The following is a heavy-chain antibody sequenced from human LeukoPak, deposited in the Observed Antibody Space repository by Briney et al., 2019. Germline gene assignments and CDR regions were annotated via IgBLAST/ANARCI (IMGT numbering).Heavy chain of an antibody. D-gene: IGHD1-14*01. CDR1: GFTFSSYS. J-gene: IGHJ4*02. CDR3: ARRREQVSFISRRKDQSFDY. V-gene: IGHV3-21*01. CDR2: ISSSSSNI. Sequence: PGGSLRLSCAASGFTFSSYSMNWVRQAPGKGLEWVSSISSSSSNIYYADSVKGRFTISRDNAKNSLYLQMNSLRVEDTAVYYCARRREQVSFISRRKDQSFDYWGQGTLVTVSS.